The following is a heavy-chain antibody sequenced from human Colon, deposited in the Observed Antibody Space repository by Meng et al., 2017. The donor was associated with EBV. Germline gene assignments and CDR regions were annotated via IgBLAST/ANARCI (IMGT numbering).Heavy chain of an antibody. Sequence: SRLLTPSPLLAVSSAFSGGFISSSYYYWSWIRQPPEKGREWIGYIYYSGSTYYNPYLKSRVTISVDTSKNQFSLKLSSVTAADTAVYYCARDRGGLGAFDYWGQGTLVTVSS. CDR2: IYYSGST. D-gene: IGHD5-12*01. V-gene: IGHV4-30-4*01. J-gene: IGHJ4*02. CDR3: ARDRGGLGAFDY. CDR1: GGFISSSYYY.